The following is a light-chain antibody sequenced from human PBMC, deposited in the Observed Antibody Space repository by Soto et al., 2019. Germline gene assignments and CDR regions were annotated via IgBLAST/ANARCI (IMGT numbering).Light chain of an antibody. CDR1: QSVSSN. CDR3: QQYNNWPLT. Sequence: EIVMTQSPATLSVSPGERATLSCRASQSVSSNLALYQHKPGQDHRLLIYGASTRATGIPARFSGSGSGTEFTLTISSLQSEDFAVYYCQQYNNWPLTFGGGTKVEIK. V-gene: IGKV3-15*01. CDR2: GAS. J-gene: IGKJ4*01.